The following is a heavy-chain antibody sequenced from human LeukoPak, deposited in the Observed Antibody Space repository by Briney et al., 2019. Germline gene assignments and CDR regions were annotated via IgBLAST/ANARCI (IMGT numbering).Heavy chain of an antibody. D-gene: IGHD4-23*01. CDR1: GFISSSYA. V-gene: IGHV3-23*01. J-gene: IGHJ4*02. Sequence: GGSLRLSCAASGFISSSYAMSWVRQAPGKGLEWVSAIVGDTVTLYTDSVKGRFTISRDNSKNTLHLQMNSLRVEDTAIYYCAKGNTQWELYDYWGQGTLVTVSS. CDR2: IVGDTVT. CDR3: AKGNTQWELYDY.